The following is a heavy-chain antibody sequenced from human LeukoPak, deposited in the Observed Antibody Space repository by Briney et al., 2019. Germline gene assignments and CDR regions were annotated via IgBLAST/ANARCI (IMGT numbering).Heavy chain of an antibody. CDR1: GFTFSSYS. V-gene: IGHV3-21*01. J-gene: IGHJ3*02. CDR2: ISSSSSYI. CDR3: APLGVLISGYRAFDI. D-gene: IGHD3-3*01. Sequence: GGSLRLSCAASGFTFSSYSMNWVRQAPGKGLEWVSSISSSSSYIYYADSVKGRFTISRDNAKNSLYPQMNSLRAEDTAVYYCAPLGVLISGYRAFDIWGQGTMVAVSS.